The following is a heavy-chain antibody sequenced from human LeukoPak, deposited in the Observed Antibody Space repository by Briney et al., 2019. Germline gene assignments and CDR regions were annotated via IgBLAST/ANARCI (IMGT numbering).Heavy chain of an antibody. D-gene: IGHD2-15*01. CDR1: GYTFTSYG. J-gene: IGHJ4*02. V-gene: IGHV1-18*01. CDR2: ISAYNGNT. CDR3: AREGSGRPLDY. Sequence: ASVKVSCKASGYTFTSYGISWVRQAPGQGLEWMGWISAYNGNTNYAQKFQGRVTITADKSTSTAYMELSSLRSEDTAVYYCAREGSGRPLDYWGQGTLVTVSS.